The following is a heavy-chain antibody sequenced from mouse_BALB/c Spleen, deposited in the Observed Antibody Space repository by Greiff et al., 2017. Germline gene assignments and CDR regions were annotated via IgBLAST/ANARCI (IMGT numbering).Heavy chain of an antibody. J-gene: IGHJ3*01. V-gene: IGHV1S127*01. CDR3: ASRLRAY. CDR1: GYTFTDYW. CDR2: IDTSDSYT. Sequence: VQLQQPGAELVMPGASVKMSCKASGYTFTDYWMHWVKQRPGQGLEWIGAIDTSDSYTSYNQKFKGKATITADTSANTAYLQFSSLTSEDTAVYYCASRLRAYWGQGTLVTVSA. D-gene: IGHD1-1*01.